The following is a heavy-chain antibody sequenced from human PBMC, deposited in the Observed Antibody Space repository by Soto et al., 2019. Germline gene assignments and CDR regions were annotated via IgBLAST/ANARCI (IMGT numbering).Heavy chain of an antibody. Sequence: QVQLQQWGAGLLKPSETLSLTCAVYGGSFSGYYWSWIRQPPGKGLEWIGEINHSGSTNYNPSLTSRVTIAVDTSKNQFSLKLSSVTAADTAVYYCARVGRGYSSSRPYDYWGQGTLVTVSS. V-gene: IGHV4-34*01. D-gene: IGHD6-6*01. J-gene: IGHJ4*02. CDR3: ARVGRGYSSSRPYDY. CDR1: GGSFSGYY. CDR2: INHSGST.